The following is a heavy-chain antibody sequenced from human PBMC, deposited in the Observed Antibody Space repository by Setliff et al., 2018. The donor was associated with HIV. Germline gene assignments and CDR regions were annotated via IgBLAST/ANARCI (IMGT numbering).Heavy chain of an antibody. Sequence: PSETLSLTCTVSRDSIRNGAYYWGWIRQPPGKGLEWIGSIYYSGSAYYNPSFKSRVTLSVDTSENQFSLRLSSVAAADTAVYYCARDGYLVGATRFDYWGQGTLVTVSS. CDR3: ARDGYLVGATRFDY. CDR1: RDSIRNGAYY. CDR2: IYYSGSA. V-gene: IGHV4-39*07. D-gene: IGHD1-26*01. J-gene: IGHJ4*02.